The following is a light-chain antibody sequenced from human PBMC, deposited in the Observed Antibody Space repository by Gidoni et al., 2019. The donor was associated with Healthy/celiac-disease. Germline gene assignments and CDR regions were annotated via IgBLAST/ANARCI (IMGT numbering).Light chain of an antibody. CDR1: QRVSSN. V-gene: IGKV3-15*01. J-gene: IGKJ1*01. Sequence: EIVMTQSPATLSVSPGESATLSCSASQRVSSNLAWYQQKPGQAPRLLIYGASTRATGIPARFSGSGSGTEFTLTISSLQSEDFAVYYCQQYNNWPPTFXXXTKVEIK. CDR3: QQYNNWPPT. CDR2: GAS.